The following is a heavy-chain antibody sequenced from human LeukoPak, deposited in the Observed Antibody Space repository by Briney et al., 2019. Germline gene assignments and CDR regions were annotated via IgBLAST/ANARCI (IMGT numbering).Heavy chain of an antibody. CDR3: ARGPMVRGVSSDYFDY. CDR2: IYTSGST. D-gene: IGHD3-10*01. Sequence: PSETLSLTCTVSGGSISSYYWSWIRQPAGKGLEWIGRIYTSGSTNYNPSLKSRVTMSVDTSKNQFSLKLSSGTAADTAVYYCARGPMVRGVSSDYFDYWGQGTLVTVSS. V-gene: IGHV4-4*07. J-gene: IGHJ4*02. CDR1: GGSISSYY.